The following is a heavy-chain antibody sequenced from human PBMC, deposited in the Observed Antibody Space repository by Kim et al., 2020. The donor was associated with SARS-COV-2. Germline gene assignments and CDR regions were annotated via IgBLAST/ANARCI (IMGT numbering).Heavy chain of an antibody. D-gene: IGHD2-8*01. CDR2: ITDSGGST. Sequence: GGSLRLSCAASGFTLSSYAMNWVRQAPGKGLEWVSIITDSGGSTYYADSVKGRFTISRDDAKNTLYLQMNSLRAEDTAVYYCAKDEGRSVWPQFDYWGQG. CDR1: GFTLSSYA. J-gene: IGHJ4*02. V-gene: IGHV3-23*01. CDR3: AKDEGRSVWPQFDY.